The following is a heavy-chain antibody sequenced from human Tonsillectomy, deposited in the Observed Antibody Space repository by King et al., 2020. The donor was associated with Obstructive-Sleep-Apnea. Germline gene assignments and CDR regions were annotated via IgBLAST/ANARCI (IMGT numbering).Heavy chain of an antibody. J-gene: IGHJ4*02. CDR3: TTDLQYYYDSSGYACFDY. Sequence: EVQLVESGGVLVKPGGSLRLSCAASGFTFSNAWMSWVRQAPGKGLEWVGRTKIITYGGTPDYTAPLKGRFTISRDDLKNTLYLQMNSLKTEDTAVYYCTTDLQYYYDSSGYACFDYWGQGTLVTVSS. V-gene: IGHV3-15*01. D-gene: IGHD3-22*01. CDR1: GFTFSNAW. CDR2: TKIITYGGTP.